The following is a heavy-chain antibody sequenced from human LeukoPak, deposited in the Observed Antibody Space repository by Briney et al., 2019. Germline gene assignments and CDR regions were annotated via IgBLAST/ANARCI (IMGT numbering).Heavy chain of an antibody. CDR1: GFTLSSYW. CDR3: VRDIAPAGLFFDY. V-gene: IGHV3-7*01. D-gene: IGHD6-13*01. CDR2: IKYDGSEK. J-gene: IGHJ4*02. Sequence: GGSLRLTCAASGFTLSSYWMSWVRQAPGKGLEWMANIKYDGSEKDYVDSVKGRFTISRDNAKNSLYLQMNSLRAEDTAVYYCVRDIAPAGLFFDYWGQGTLVTVSS.